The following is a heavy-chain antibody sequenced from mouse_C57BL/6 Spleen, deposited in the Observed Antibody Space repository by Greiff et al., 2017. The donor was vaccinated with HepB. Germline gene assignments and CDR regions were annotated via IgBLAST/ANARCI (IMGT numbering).Heavy chain of an antibody. CDR2: IDPNSGGT. CDR1: GYTFTSYW. J-gene: IGHJ1*03. Sequence: QVQLQQPGAELVKPGASVKLSCKASGYTFTSYWMHWVKQRPGRGLEWIGRIDPNSGGTKYNEKFKSKATLTVDKPTSTSYMQLSSLTSEDPAVYYCARSTTVVRDWYFDVWGTGTTVTVSS. D-gene: IGHD1-1*01. V-gene: IGHV1-72*01. CDR3: ARSTTVVRDWYFDV.